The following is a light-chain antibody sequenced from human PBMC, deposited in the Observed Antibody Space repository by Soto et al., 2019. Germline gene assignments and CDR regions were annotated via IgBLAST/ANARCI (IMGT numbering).Light chain of an antibody. CDR3: QQYDSSSVT. CDR2: GAS. CDR1: QSVTSSY. V-gene: IGKV3-20*01. Sequence: EIVLTQSPGTLSLSPGERATLSCRASQSVTSSYLAWYQQKPGQAPRLLIYGASSRATGIPDRFSGSGSGTDFTLTISRLEPQDFAVYYCQQYDSSSVTLGQGTKVDIK. J-gene: IGKJ1*01.